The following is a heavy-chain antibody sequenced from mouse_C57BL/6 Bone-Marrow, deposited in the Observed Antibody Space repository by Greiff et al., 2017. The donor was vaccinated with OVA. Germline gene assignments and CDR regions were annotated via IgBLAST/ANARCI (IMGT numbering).Heavy chain of an antibody. CDR2: INPNNGGT. D-gene: IGHD2-1*01. CDR3: ARIYYGNLAWFAY. V-gene: IGHV1-18*01. J-gene: IGHJ3*01. Sequence: EVQLQQSGPELVKPGASVKIPCKASGYTFTDYNMDWVKQSHGKSLEWIGDINPNNGGTIYNQQFKGKATLTVDKSSSTSYMELRILTSEDTAVYYGARIYYGNLAWFAYWGQGTLVTVSA. CDR1: GYTFTDYN.